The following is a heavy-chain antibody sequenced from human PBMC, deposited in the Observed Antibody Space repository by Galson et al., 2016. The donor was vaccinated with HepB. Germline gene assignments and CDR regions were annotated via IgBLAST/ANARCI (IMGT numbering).Heavy chain of an antibody. V-gene: IGHV3-30*18. CDR1: GFPFNNYG. D-gene: IGHD5-18*01. CDR2: MAYDGSNK. Sequence: LRLSCAASGFPFNNYGMHWVRQAPGKGLEWVAVMAYDGSNKYYADSVKGRFTISRDNSKNTLYLQMNSLRAEDTAVYYCAKDRLGLQLWFIFHYWGQGTLVTVSS. CDR3: AKDRLGLQLWFIFHY. J-gene: IGHJ4*02.